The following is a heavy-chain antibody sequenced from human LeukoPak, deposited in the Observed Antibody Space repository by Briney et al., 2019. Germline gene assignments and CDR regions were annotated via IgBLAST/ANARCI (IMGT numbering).Heavy chain of an antibody. CDR1: GGSISSYY. Sequence: SETLSLTRTVSGGSISSYYWSWIRQPPGKGLEWIGYIYYSGSTNYNPSLKSRVTISVDTSKNQFSLKLSSVTAADTAVYYCAKYSSDLYYFDYWGQGTLVTVSS. CDR3: AKYSSDLYYFDY. CDR2: IYYSGST. J-gene: IGHJ4*02. D-gene: IGHD6-19*01. V-gene: IGHV4-59*08.